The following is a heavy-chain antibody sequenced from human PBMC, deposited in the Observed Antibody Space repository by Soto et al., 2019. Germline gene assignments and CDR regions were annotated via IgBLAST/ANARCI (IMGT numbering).Heavy chain of an antibody. J-gene: IGHJ6*02. D-gene: IGHD2-2*01. Sequence: EAQLLESGGGLVQPGESLRLSCAASGFTFSAYTLIWVRQAPGKGLEWVSSITGSGTTHYADSVKGRFTISRDNSTNTVYLEMHTPRVEDTAVYYSASGRYCSSSSCSRKYYYCFDVCGQGNTVTVS. CDR1: GFTFSAYT. CDR2: ITGSGTT. CDR3: ASGRYCSSSSCSRKYYYCFDV. V-gene: IGHV3-23*01.